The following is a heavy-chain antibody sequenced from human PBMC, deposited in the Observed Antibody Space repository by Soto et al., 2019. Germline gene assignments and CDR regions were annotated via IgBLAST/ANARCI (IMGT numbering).Heavy chain of an antibody. CDR3: ARQVGITVTLDY. CDR1: GGSISSYF. V-gene: IGHV4-59*08. CDR2: IYYSGST. J-gene: IGHJ4*02. D-gene: IGHD4-17*01. Sequence: SETLSLTCTVSGGSISSYFWSWIRQPPGKGLEWIGYIYYSGSTNYNPSLKSRVTISVDTSKNQFSLKLSSVTAADTAVYYCARQVGITVTLDYWGQGTLVTVSS.